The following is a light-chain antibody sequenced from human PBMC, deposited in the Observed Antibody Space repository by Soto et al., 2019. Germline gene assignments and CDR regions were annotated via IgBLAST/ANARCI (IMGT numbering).Light chain of an antibody. J-gene: IGLJ3*02. CDR3: SSFTNSNTWV. V-gene: IGLV2-14*01. CDR1: SSDVGAHNL. CDR2: AVS. Sequence: QSALTQPASVSGSPGQSITISCSGTSSDVGAHNLVSWYQQHPGRAPKLMIYAVSNRPSGVSNRFSGSKSGNTASLTISGLQAEDEADYYCSSFTNSNTWVLGGGTKLTVL.